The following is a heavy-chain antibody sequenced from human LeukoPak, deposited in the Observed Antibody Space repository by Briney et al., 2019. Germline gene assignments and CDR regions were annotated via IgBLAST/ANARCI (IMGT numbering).Heavy chain of an antibody. Sequence: GGSLRLSCAAPGFTFSSYGMHWVRQAPGKGPEWVSAISGGGDITYYADSVKGRFTISRDNSKNTLYLQMNSLRADDTAIYYCGKGRSMLGELSGDYWGQGTLVTVSS. CDR2: ISGGGDIT. CDR1: GFTFSSYG. D-gene: IGHD3-10*02. CDR3: GKGRSMLGELSGDY. V-gene: IGHV3-23*01. J-gene: IGHJ4*02.